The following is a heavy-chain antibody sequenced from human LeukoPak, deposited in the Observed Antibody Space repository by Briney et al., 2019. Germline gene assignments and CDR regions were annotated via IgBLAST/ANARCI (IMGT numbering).Heavy chain of an antibody. V-gene: IGHV3-9*01. Sequence: GRSLRLSCAASGFTFSNYAMHWVRQAPGKGLEWVSGISGSGGNIGYADSVKGRFTISRDNAKNSLYLQMKHLEAEETALYYCVKENYGDSGLDVWGQGPTVSVPS. CDR1: GFTFSNYA. CDR2: ISGSGGNI. J-gene: IGHJ6*02. CDR3: VKENYGDSGLDV. D-gene: IGHD4-17*01.